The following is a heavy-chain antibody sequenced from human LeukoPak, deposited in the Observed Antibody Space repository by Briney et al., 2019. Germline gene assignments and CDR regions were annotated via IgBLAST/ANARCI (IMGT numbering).Heavy chain of an antibody. D-gene: IGHD1-14*01. CDR2: INHSGST. V-gene: IGHV4-34*01. Sequence: KPGGSLRLSCAASGFTFSDYYMSWIRQPPGKGLEWIGEINHSGSTNYNPSLKSRVTISVDTSKNQFSLKLSSVTAADTAVYYCARRGNLATSQWGQGTLVTVSS. CDR3: ARRGNLATSQ. CDR1: GFTFSDYY. J-gene: IGHJ4*02.